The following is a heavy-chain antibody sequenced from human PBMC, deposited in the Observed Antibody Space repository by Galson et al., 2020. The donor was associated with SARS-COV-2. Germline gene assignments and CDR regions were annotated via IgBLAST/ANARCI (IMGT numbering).Heavy chain of an antibody. CDR3: ARDRAYCGGDCYYHYYYYGMDV. V-gene: IGHV3-30-3*01. CDR1: GFTFSSYA. J-gene: IGHJ6*02. D-gene: IGHD2-21*02. Sequence: GGSLRLSCAASGFTFSSYAMHWVRQAPGKGLEWMAVISYDGSNKYYADSVKGRFTISRDNSKNTLYLQMNSLRAEDTAVYYCARDRAYCGGDCYYHYYYYGMDVWGQGTTVTVSS. CDR2: ISYDGSNK.